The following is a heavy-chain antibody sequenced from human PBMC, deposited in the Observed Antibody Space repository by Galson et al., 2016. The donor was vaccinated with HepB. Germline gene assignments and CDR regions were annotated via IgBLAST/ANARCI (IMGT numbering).Heavy chain of an antibody. V-gene: IGHV5-10-1*01. CDR3: ASGTSPYWYFDL. D-gene: IGHD1-1*01. Sequence: QSGAEVKKPGESLRISCKGSGYIFTSYWISWVRQMPGKGLEWMGRIDPSDSYTNYSPSFQGHVTTSADKSISTAYLQWSSLKASDTAMYYCASGTSPYWYFDLWGRGTLVTVSS. CDR2: IDPSDSYT. J-gene: IGHJ2*01. CDR1: GYIFTSYW.